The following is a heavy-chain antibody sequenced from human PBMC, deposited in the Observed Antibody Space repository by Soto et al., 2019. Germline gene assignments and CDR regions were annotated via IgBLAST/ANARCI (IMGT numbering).Heavy chain of an antibody. J-gene: IGHJ6*02. V-gene: IGHV3-33*01. CDR1: GFTFSSYG. Sequence: PGGSLRLSCAASGFTFSSYGMHWVRQAPGKGLEWVAVIWYDGSNKYYADSVKGRFTISRDNSKNTPYLQMNSLRAEDTAVDYCARRGFMVRGSGYYGMDVWGQGTTVTVSS. CDR3: ARRGFMVRGSGYYGMDV. CDR2: IWYDGSNK. D-gene: IGHD3-10*01.